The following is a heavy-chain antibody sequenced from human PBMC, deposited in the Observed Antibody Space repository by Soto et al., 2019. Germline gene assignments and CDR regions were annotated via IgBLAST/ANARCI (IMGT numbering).Heavy chain of an antibody. CDR1: GFTFTNYA. D-gene: IGHD2-21*02. CDR3: AKKGLGSLATYCNYGDCHYAFEL. J-gene: IGHJ3*01. Sequence: VQLLESGGGLVQPGGSLRLSCAASGFTFTNYAMSWVRQAPGKGLEWVSTVSGGGDGTYYADSVKGRFSTSRVNSRNTVYLQMNSLRAEDTAVYYCAKKGLGSLATYCNYGDCHYAFELWGQGTIVTVSS. V-gene: IGHV3-23*01. CDR2: VSGGGDGT.